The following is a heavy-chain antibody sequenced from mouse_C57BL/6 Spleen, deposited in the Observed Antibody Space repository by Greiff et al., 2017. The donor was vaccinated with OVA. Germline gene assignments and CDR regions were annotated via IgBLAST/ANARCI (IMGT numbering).Heavy chain of an antibody. Sequence: QVQLQQPGAELVRPGSSVKLSCKASGYTFTSYWMHWVKQRPIQGLEWIGNIDPSDSETHYNQKFKDKATLTVDKSSSTAYLQLSSLTSEDSAVYYCARGDSHYLYYYAMDYWGQGTSVTVSS. V-gene: IGHV1-52*01. CDR3: ARGDSHYLYYYAMDY. CDR2: IDPSDSET. CDR1: GYTFTSYW. J-gene: IGHJ4*01. D-gene: IGHD1-2*01.